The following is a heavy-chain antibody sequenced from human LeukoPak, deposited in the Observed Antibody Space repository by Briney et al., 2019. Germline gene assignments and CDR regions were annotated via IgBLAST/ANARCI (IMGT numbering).Heavy chain of an antibody. Sequence: GESLKISCNGSGYSFTSYWIVWVRQMPGKGLEWMGIIFPGDSDIRYNPSFQGQVTISADKSISTAYLQWSSLKASDIAIYYCARLTPPYYDILTGYYPLAYWGQGTPVTVSS. J-gene: IGHJ4*02. CDR2: IFPGDSDI. V-gene: IGHV5-51*01. CDR3: ARLTPPYYDILTGYYPLAY. CDR1: GYSFTSYW. D-gene: IGHD3-9*01.